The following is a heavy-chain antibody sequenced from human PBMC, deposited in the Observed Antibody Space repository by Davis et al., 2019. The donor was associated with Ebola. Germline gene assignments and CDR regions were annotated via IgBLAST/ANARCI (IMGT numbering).Heavy chain of an antibody. V-gene: IGHV1-18*04. Sequence: ASVKVSCKASGYTFTSYGISWVRQAPGQGLEWMGWISAYNGNTNYAQKLQGRVTMTTDTSTSTAYMDLSRLRSDDTAVYFCARGGIAMMVVPRDYYYGMDVWGQGTTVTVS. J-gene: IGHJ6*02. D-gene: IGHD3-22*01. CDR1: GYTFTSYG. CDR2: ISAYNGNT. CDR3: ARGGIAMMVVPRDYYYGMDV.